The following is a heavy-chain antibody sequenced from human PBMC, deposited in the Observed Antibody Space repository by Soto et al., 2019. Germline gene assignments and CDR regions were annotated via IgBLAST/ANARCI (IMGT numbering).Heavy chain of an antibody. CDR1: GGSISSYY. CDR3: ARVYSSGWSFYYGTDV. J-gene: IGHJ6*02. D-gene: IGHD6-19*01. Sequence: SETLSLTCTVSGGSISSYYWSWIRQPPGKGLEWIGYIYYSGSTNYNPSLKSRVTISVDTSKNQFSLKLSSVTAADTGVYYCARVYSSGWSFYYGTDVWGQGTTVTVSS. V-gene: IGHV4-59*01. CDR2: IYYSGST.